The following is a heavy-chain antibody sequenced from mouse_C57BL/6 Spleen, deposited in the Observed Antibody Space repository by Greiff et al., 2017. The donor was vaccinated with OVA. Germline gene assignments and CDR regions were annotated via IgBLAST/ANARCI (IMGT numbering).Heavy chain of an antibody. J-gene: IGHJ2*01. CDR2: IDPSDSYT. Sequence: VKLQQPGAELVMPGASVKLSCKASGYTFTSYWMHWVKQRPGQGLEWIGEIDPSDSYTNYNQKFKGKSTLTVDKSSSTAYMQLSSLTSEDSAVYYCARVDYATYYFDYWGQGTTLTVSS. D-gene: IGHD1-1*01. CDR3: ARVDYATYYFDY. CDR1: GYTFTSYW. V-gene: IGHV1-69*01.